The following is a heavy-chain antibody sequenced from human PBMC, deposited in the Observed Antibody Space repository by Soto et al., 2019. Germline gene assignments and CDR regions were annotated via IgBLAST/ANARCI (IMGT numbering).Heavy chain of an antibody. J-gene: IGHJ6*02. CDR2: ISGRGGST. V-gene: IGHV3-23*01. CDR3: AKDSTVTTSLYSYYYGLDV. CDR1: GFTFNNYA. D-gene: IGHD4-17*01. Sequence: PGGSLRLSCAAFGFTFNNYAMSWVRQAPDKGLEWASAISGRGGSTYYADSVKGRFTISRDNSKNTLFLQMNSLRAEDTAVYYCAKDSTVTTSLYSYYYGLDVWGQGTTVTVSS.